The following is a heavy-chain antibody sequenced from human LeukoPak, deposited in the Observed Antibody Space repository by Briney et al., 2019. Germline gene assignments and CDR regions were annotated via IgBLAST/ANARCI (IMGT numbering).Heavy chain of an antibody. V-gene: IGHV3-74*01. CDR1: GFTFSAYW. D-gene: IGHD4-11*01. Sequence: PGGSLRLSCAASGFTFSAYWMHWVRQVPGKGLVWVSRINNDGTATFFADSVKGRFTISRDNAKNTLYLQMDSLRADDTAVYYCASPPTVTTFDSWGQGTLVTVSS. J-gene: IGHJ4*02. CDR2: INNDGTAT. CDR3: ASPPTVTTFDS.